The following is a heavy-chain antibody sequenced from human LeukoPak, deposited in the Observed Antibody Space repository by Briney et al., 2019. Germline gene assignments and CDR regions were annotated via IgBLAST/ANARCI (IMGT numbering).Heavy chain of an antibody. V-gene: IGHV1-46*01. CDR2: INPSGGST. J-gene: IGHJ6*03. D-gene: IGHD3-22*01. Sequence: ASVKVSCKAPGYTFTSYYMHWVRQAPGQGLEWMGIINPSGGSTSYAQKFQGRVTMTRDTSTSTVYMELSSLRSEDTAVYYCARDTPHYYDSSGYLYYYMDVWGKGTTVTISS. CDR3: ARDTPHYYDSSGYLYYYMDV. CDR1: GYTFTSYY.